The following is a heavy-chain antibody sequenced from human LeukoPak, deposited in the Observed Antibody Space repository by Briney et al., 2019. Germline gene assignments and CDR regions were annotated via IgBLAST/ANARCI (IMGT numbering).Heavy chain of an antibody. D-gene: IGHD4-17*01. V-gene: IGHV4-59*11. CDR1: DDSFSSHY. CDR3: ARDLVTVTKGFDI. Sequence: SETLSLTCAVSDDSFSSHYWTWIRQPPRRGLEWIGYISYIGTTNYNPSLKSRVTISIDTSKNQFSLKLSSVTAADTAVYYCARDLVTVTKGFDIWGQGTMVSVSS. CDR2: ISYIGTT. J-gene: IGHJ3*02.